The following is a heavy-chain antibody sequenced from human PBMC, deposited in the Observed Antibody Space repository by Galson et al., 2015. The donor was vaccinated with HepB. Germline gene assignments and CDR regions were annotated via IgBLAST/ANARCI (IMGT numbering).Heavy chain of an antibody. D-gene: IGHD2-2*02. CDR2: ISYDGSNK. CDR3: AKDVGCSSSSCYSPNVFDI. V-gene: IGHV3-30*18. J-gene: IGHJ3*02. Sequence: SLRLSCAASGFTFRSYGMHWVRQAPGKGLEWVAVISYDGSNKNYADSVEGRFTISRDNSKNTLYVQMNSLRIEDTAVYYCAKDVGCSSSSCYSPNVFDIWGQGTMVTVSS. CDR1: GFTFRSYG.